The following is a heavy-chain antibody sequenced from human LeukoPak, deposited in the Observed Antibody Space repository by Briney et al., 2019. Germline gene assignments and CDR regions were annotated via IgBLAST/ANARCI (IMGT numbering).Heavy chain of an antibody. CDR2: IYTSGST. Sequence: SETLSLTCTVSGGSISSGSYYWSWIRQPAGKGLEWIGRIYTSGSTNYNPSLKSRVTISVDTSKNQFSLKLSSVTAADTVVYYCARLTQVFGYSYHFDYWGQGTLVTVSS. J-gene: IGHJ4*02. D-gene: IGHD5-18*01. CDR3: ARLTQVFGYSYHFDY. CDR1: GGSISSGSYY. V-gene: IGHV4-61*02.